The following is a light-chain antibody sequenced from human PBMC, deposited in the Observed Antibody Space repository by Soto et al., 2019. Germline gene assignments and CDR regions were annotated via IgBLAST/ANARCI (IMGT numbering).Light chain of an antibody. J-gene: IGKJ5*01. CDR2: DAS. CDR1: QNINNY. V-gene: IGKV1-33*01. Sequence: DIQIPQSPSSLSASVGDRVTITCQASQNINNYLNWYQQKPGRAPKLLIYDASNLEAGVPSRFRGSGSGTDFTFTISRLQPEDIATYYCQQYDNLPTFGQGTLLEVK. CDR3: QQYDNLPT.